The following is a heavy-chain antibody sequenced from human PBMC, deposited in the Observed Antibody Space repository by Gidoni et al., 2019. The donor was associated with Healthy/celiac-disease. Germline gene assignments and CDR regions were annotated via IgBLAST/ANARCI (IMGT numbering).Heavy chain of an antibody. J-gene: IGHJ6*02. Sequence: QVQLVQSGAEVKKPGSSVKVSCKASGGTVSSYTISWVRQAPGQGLEWMGRIIPILGIANYAQKFQGRVTITADKSTSTAYMELSSLRSEDTAVYYCANTMVRGYGMDVWGQGTTVTVSS. CDR2: IIPILGIA. V-gene: IGHV1-69*02. D-gene: IGHD3-10*01. CDR1: GGTVSSYT. CDR3: ANTMVRGYGMDV.